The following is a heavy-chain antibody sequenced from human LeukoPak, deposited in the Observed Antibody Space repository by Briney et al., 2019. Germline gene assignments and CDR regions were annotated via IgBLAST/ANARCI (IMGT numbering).Heavy chain of an antibody. V-gene: IGHV3-30*03. CDR2: ISYDGSNK. J-gene: IGHJ6*02. Sequence: PGGSLRLSCAASGFTFSSYGMHWVRQAPGKGLEWVAVISYDGSNKYYADSVKGRFTISRDNSKNTLYLQMNSLRAEDTAVYYCARVLADGKIYYNYYGMDVWGQGTTVTVSS. CDR3: ARVLADGKIYYNYYGMDV. CDR1: GFTFSSYG. D-gene: IGHD6-6*01.